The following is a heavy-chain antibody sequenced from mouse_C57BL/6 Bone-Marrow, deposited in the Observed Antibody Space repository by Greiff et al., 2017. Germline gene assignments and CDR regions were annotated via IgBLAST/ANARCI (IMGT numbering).Heavy chain of an antibody. J-gene: IGHJ4*01. CDR2: ILPGSGST. CDR3: ARGYYDYDVRWDYYAMDY. CDR1: GYTFTGYW. V-gene: IGHV1-9*01. Sequence: VQLQQSGAELMKPGASVKLSCKATGYTFTGYWIEWVKQRPGHGLEWIGEILPGSGSTNYNEKFKGKATFTADTSSNTAYMQLSSLTTEDSAIYYCARGYYDYDVRWDYYAMDYWGQGTSVTVSS. D-gene: IGHD2-4*01.